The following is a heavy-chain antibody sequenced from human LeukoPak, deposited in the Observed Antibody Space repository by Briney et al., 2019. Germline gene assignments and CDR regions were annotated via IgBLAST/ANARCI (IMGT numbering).Heavy chain of an antibody. CDR3: AKGSGFGESHNWFDP. V-gene: IGHV4-38-2*02. D-gene: IGHD3-10*01. CDR2: IYHTGST. CDR1: GDSISSGYY. J-gene: IGHJ5*02. Sequence: SETLSLTCTVSGDSISSGYYWGWIRQPPGRGLDWIGSIYHTGSTYYNPSLKSRVTISVDTSKNHFSLRLSSATAADTAVYYCAKGSGFGESHNWFDPWGQGSRVTVSS.